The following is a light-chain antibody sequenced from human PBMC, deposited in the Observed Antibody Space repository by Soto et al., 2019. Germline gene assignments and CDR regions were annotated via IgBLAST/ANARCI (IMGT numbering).Light chain of an antibody. Sequence: DIQMTQSPSTLSASVGDRVTITCRASESVSRWLAWYQQKPGRTPKLLIYQAATLDAVVPSWFSVSGSVTAFTLTNSSLQPDDFAPYYCQHYYASSQAFLQGTKVQIK. CDR1: ESVSRW. V-gene: IGKV1-5*03. CDR2: QAA. J-gene: IGKJ1*01. CDR3: QHYYASSQA.